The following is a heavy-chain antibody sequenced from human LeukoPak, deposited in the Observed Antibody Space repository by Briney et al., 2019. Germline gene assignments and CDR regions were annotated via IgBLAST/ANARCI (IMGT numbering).Heavy chain of an antibody. CDR2: ISYSGST. D-gene: IGHD5-24*01. CDR1: GGSVSNGSYY. V-gene: IGHV4-61*03. CDR3: ARDPGRWQQLGYFDY. J-gene: IGHJ4*02. Sequence: SETLSLTCTGSGGSVSNGSYYWSWIRQPPGKGLEWIGYISYSGSTNYNPFLKSRVTMSVVTSKNHFSLRLSSVTAADTAVYYCARDPGRWQQLGYFDYWGQGSLVTVSS.